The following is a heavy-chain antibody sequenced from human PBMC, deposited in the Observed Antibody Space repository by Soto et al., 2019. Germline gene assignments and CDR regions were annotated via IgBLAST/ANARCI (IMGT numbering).Heavy chain of an antibody. J-gene: IGHJ6*03. CDR1: GFTFSSYW. CDR2: IKQDGSEK. Sequence: GGSLRLSCAASGFTFSSYWMSWVRQAPGKGLEWVANIKQDGSEKYYVDSVKGRFTISRDNAKNSLYLQMNSLRAEDTAVYYCAREYSSGEYYYYYYMDVWGKGTTVTVSS. D-gene: IGHD6-19*01. CDR3: AREYSSGEYYYYYYMDV. V-gene: IGHV3-7*01.